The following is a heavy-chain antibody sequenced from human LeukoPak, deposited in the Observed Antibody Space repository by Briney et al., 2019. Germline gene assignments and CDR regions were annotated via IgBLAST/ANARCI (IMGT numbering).Heavy chain of an antibody. CDR1: GGSFSGYY. CDR2: INHSGST. Sequence: SETLSLTCAVYGGSFSGYYWSWIRQPPGKGLEWIGEINHSGSTNYNPSLKSRVTISVDTSKNQFSLKLSSVTAADTAVYYCARRACSSTSCYTGRHYYYYMDVWGKGTTVTVSS. D-gene: IGHD2-2*02. CDR3: ARRACSSTSCYTGRHYYYYMDV. V-gene: IGHV4-34*01. J-gene: IGHJ6*03.